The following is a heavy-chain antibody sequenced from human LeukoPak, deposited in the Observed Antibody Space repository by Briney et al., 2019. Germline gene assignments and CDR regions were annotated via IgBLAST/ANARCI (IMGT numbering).Heavy chain of an antibody. CDR3: ARLQKVGNTGYYFDY. CDR1: GFTFSSYW. D-gene: IGHD2/OR15-2a*01. V-gene: IGHV3-74*01. Sequence: GGSLRLSCAASGFTFSSYWMHWVRQAPGKGLVWVSRINSDGSSTSYADSVKGRFTISRDNAKNSLYLQMNSLRTEDTALYYCARLQKVGNTGYYFDYWGQGTLATVSS. J-gene: IGHJ4*02. CDR2: INSDGSST.